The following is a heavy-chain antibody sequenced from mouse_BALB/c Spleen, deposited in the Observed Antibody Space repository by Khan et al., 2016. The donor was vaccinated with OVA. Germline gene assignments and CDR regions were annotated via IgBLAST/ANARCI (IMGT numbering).Heavy chain of an antibody. Sequence: VKLLESGAELAKPGASVKMSCKASGYTFTSYWMHWIKQGPGQGLEWIGYINPTSGYTDYTQKFKDKATLTADKSSSTAYLQLSSLTSDDSAVYYCARDRIDYWGQGTALTVSS. CDR2: INPTSGYT. V-gene: IGHV1-7*01. J-gene: IGHJ2*01. CDR1: GYTFTSYW. CDR3: ARDRIDY.